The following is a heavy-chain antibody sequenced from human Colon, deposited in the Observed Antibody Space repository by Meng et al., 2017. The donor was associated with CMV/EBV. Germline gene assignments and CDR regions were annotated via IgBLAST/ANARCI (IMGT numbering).Heavy chain of an antibody. V-gene: IGHV3-23*01. Sequence: GGSLRLSCAASGFTFSSYDMTWVRQAPGKGLEWVSAISGSGGSAYYADSVKGRVTISRDNSKNTVYLQMSSLRAEDTAVYYCAKDVGANFFYGLDVWGQGTTVTVSS. CDR1: GFTFSSYD. CDR2: ISGSGGSA. D-gene: IGHD1-26*01. J-gene: IGHJ6*02. CDR3: AKDVGANFFYGLDV.